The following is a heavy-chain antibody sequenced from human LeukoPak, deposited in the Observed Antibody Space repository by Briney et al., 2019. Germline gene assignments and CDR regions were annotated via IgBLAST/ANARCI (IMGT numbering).Heavy chain of an antibody. CDR3: ARKAARTSGYDY. V-gene: IGHV3-23*01. J-gene: IGHJ4*02. CDR1: GFTFNNYG. Sequence: GGSLRLSCAVSGFTFNNYGMSWVRQAPGMGLEWVPAIADGGETTYYADSVKGRFTISRDYSKNTLHLQMNSVRAEDTAVYYCARKAARTSGYDYWGQGILVTVSS. CDR2: IADGGETT. D-gene: IGHD3-22*01.